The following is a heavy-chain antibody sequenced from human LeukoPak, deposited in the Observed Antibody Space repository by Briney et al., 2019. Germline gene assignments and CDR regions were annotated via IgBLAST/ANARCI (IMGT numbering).Heavy chain of an antibody. D-gene: IGHD1-26*01. Sequence: GGSLRLSCAASGFTFSSYAMHWVRQAPGKGLEWVAVISYDGSNKYYADSVKGRFTISRDNSKNTLYLQMNSLRAEDTAVYYCARGSSWEPSGWGQGTLVTVSS. CDR1: GFTFSSYA. V-gene: IGHV3-30*04. J-gene: IGHJ4*02. CDR3: ARGSSWEPSG. CDR2: ISYDGSNK.